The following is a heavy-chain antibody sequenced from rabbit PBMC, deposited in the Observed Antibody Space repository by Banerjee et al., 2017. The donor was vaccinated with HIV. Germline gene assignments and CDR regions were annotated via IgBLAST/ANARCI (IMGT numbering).Heavy chain of an antibody. V-gene: IGHV1S47*01. CDR3: AGDLAGVIGWNFNL. CDR1: GFDFSSNA. D-gene: IGHD4-1*01. Sequence: QQQLEESGGGLVQPEGSLTLTCKASGFDFSSNAMCWVRQAPGKGLEWIACIYTGDGNTHYASWAKGRFTISKTSSTVDLKMTSLTAADTATYFCAGDLAGVIGWNFNLWGPGTLVTVS. CDR2: IYTGDGNT. J-gene: IGHJ4*01.